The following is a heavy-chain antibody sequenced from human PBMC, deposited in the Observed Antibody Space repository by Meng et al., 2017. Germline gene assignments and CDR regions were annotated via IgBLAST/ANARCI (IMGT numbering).Heavy chain of an antibody. CDR3: AKDRKSGWYGLFDY. J-gene: IGHJ4*02. CDR2: ISWNSGSI. D-gene: IGHD6-19*01. CDR1: GFTFDDYA. V-gene: IGHV3-9*01. Sequence: GGSLRLSCAVSGFTFDDYAMHWVRQAPGNGLEWVSGISWNSGSIGHADSVKGRFTISRNNAKNSLYLQMNSLRAEDTALYYCAKDRKSGWYGLFDYWGQGTLVTVSS.